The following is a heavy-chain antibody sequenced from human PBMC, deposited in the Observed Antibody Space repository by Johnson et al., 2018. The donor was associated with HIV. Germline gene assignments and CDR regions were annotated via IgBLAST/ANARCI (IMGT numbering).Heavy chain of an antibody. Sequence: QVQLVESGGGVVQPGRSLRLSCAASGFTFSSYAMHWVRQAPGKGLEWVAVISYDGKYKYYGDSVKGRFTISRDNSKNTFDLQMTSLGVEDTAVYYCAREDQNWNYDHAFDIWGQGTMVTVSS. V-gene: IGHV3-30*04. D-gene: IGHD1-7*01. CDR1: GFTFSSYA. CDR2: ISYDGKYK. CDR3: AREDQNWNYDHAFDI. J-gene: IGHJ3*02.